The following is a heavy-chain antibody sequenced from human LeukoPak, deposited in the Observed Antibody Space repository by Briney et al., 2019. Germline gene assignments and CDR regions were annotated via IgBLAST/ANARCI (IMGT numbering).Heavy chain of an antibody. J-gene: IGHJ4*02. CDR3: ASGNTMVRGVITFDY. CDR2: ISAYNGNT. CDR1: GYTFTSYG. D-gene: IGHD3-10*01. V-gene: IGHV1-18*01. Sequence: ASVKVSCKASGYTFTSYGISWVRQAPGQGPEWMGWISAYNGNTNYAQKLQGRVTMTTDTSTSTAYMELRSLRSDDTAVYYCASGNTMVRGVITFDYWGQGTLVTVSS.